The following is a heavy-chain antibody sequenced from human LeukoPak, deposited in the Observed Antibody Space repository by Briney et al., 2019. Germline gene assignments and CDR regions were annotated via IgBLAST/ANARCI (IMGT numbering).Heavy chain of an antibody. CDR3: ARRKVRGVSRPYYMDV. Sequence: ASVKVSCKASGYTFTGYYMHWVRQAPGQGPGWMGWINPNSGGTNYAQKFQGRVTMTRDTSISTAYMELSRLRSDDTAVYYCARRKVRGVSRPYYMDVWGKGTTVTVSS. CDR1: GYTFTGYY. D-gene: IGHD3-10*01. J-gene: IGHJ6*03. CDR2: INPNSGGT. V-gene: IGHV1-2*02.